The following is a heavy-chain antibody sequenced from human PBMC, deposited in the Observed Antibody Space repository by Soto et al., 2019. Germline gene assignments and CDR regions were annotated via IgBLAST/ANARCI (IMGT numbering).Heavy chain of an antibody. D-gene: IGHD3-3*01. Sequence: PGGPLRLPCAASGFTFSNYNMNWVRQAPGKGLEWVAVISYDGSNKYYADSVKGRFTISRDNSKNTLYLQMNSLRAEDTAVYYCARWAYYDFWSGYYPTAGYIKYGMDVWGQGTTVTVSS. V-gene: IGHV3-30-3*01. CDR2: ISYDGSNK. J-gene: IGHJ6*02. CDR1: GFTFSNYN. CDR3: ARWAYYDFWSGYYPTAGYIKYGMDV.